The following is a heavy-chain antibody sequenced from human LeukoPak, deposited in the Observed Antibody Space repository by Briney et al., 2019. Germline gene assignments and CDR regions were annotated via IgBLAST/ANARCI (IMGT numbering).Heavy chain of an antibody. CDR3: SRLQYTYGSEFDH. J-gene: IGHJ4*02. Sequence: SETLSLTCSVSGDSISTTDYYWAWIRQPPGKGLEWIGNIYYSGNTFHSPSLRSRVTISVDTSKNQFSLKLTSVTAADTAVYYCSRLQYTYGSEFDHWGQGTLVTVSS. D-gene: IGHD5-18*01. CDR2: IYYSGNT. CDR1: GDSISTTDYY. V-gene: IGHV4-39*01.